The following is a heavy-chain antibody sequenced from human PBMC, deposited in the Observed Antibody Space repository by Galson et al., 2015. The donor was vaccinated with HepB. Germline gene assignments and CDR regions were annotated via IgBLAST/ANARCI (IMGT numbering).Heavy chain of an antibody. D-gene: IGHD5-18*01. CDR1: GFTFSSYS. CDR3: ASVDTAMVGSR. Sequence: SLRLSCAASGFTFSSYSMNWVRQAPGKGLEWVSSISSSSSYIYYADSVKGRFTISRDNAKNSLYLQMNSLRAEDTAVYYCASVDTAMVGSRWGQGTLVTVSS. CDR2: ISSSSSYI. V-gene: IGHV3-21*01. J-gene: IGHJ4*02.